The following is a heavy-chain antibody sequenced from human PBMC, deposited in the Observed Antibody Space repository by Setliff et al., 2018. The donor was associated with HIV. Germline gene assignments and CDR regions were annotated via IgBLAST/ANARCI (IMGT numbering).Heavy chain of an antibody. CDR1: GPSVSNTDYY. V-gene: IGHV4-39*01. CDR2: IHHSGST. CDR3: ARPSFGIGGGSIFDS. D-gene: IGHD3-3*01. Sequence: SETLSLTCTVSGPSVSNTDYYWGWIRLPPGKGLEWIASIHHSGSTWYNPSLRSRVTISADMSKNQFSLKLFSVTAADTAVYYCARPSFGIGGGSIFDSWGQGTVVTVSS. J-gene: IGHJ4*02.